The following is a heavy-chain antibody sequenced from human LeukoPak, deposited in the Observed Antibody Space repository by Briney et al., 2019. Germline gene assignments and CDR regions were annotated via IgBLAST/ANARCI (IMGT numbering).Heavy chain of an antibody. CDR2: INAGNGNT. CDR3: ARVWSGRSYLAWFDP. J-gene: IGHJ5*02. CDR1: GYTFTSYA. V-gene: IGHV1-3*01. Sequence: EASVKVSCKASGYTFTSYAMHWVRQAPGQRLEWMGWINAGNGNTKYSQKFQGRVTITRDTSASTAYMELSSLRSEDTAVYYCARVWSGRSYLAWFDPWGQGTLVTVSS. D-gene: IGHD1-26*01.